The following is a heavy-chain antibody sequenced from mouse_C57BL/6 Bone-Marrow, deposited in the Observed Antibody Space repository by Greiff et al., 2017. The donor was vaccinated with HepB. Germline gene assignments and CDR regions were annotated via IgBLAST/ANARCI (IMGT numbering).Heavy chain of an antibody. D-gene: IGHD2-4*01. J-gene: IGHJ4*01. CDR2: ISSGGST. Sequence: DVKPQESGGGLVKPGGSLKLSCVASGFTFSSYAMSWVRQTPEKRLEWVASISSGGSTYYPDSVKGRFTISRDNARNILYLQMSSLRSEDTAMYYCARGGITTSYAMDYWGQGTSVTVSS. V-gene: IGHV5-6-5*01. CDR1: GFTFSSYA. CDR3: ARGGITTSYAMDY.